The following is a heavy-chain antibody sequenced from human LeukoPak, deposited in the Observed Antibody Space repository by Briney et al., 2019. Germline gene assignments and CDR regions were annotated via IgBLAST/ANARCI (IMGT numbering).Heavy chain of an antibody. CDR2: INYSGST. CDR3: ARDSRDGYIDNWFDP. CDR1: SESFSGYF. V-gene: IGHV4-34*01. Sequence: PSETLSLTCAIYSESFSGYFWSWIRQPPGKGLEWIGEINYSGSTNYNPSLKSRVTISVDTSKNQFSLKLSSVTAADTAVYYCARDSRDGYIDNWFDPWGQGTLVTVSS. D-gene: IGHD5-24*01. J-gene: IGHJ5*02.